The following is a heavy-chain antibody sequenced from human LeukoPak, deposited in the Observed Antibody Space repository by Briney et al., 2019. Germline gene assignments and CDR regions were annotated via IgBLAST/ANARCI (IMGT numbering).Heavy chain of an antibody. J-gene: IGHJ5*02. D-gene: IGHD3-22*01. CDR3: ARRITMIVVARGWFDP. V-gene: IGHV4-34*01. Sequence: SETLSLTCAVYGGSFSGYYWSWTRQPPGKGLEWIGEINHSGSTNYNPSLKSRVTISVDTSKDQFSLKLSSVTAADTAVYYCARRITMIVVARGWFDPWGQGTLVTVSS. CDR2: INHSGST. CDR1: GGSFSGYY.